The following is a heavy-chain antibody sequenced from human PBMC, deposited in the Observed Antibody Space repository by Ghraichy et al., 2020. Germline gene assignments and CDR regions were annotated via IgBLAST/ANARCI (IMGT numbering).Heavy chain of an antibody. Sequence: ETLSLTCAASGFTFSNYVMSWVCQAPGQGLEWVPTIGASGGSTYYADSVKGRFTISRDNSKNTLYLQMDSLRAEDAAVYYCAKAWGYCSGGTCPSYNWFDPWGQGTRVTVSS. CDR3: AKAWGYCSGGTCPSYNWFDP. CDR2: IGASGGST. CDR1: GFTFSNYV. V-gene: IGHV3-23*01. D-gene: IGHD2-15*01. J-gene: IGHJ5*02.